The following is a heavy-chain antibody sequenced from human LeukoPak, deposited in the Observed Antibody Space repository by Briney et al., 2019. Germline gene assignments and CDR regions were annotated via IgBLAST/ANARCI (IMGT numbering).Heavy chain of an antibody. J-gene: IGHJ3*02. CDR3: AREYGVAAAFGAFDI. V-gene: IGHV1-46*01. CDR2: INPSGGST. Sequence: ASVKVSCKASGYTFTSYYMHWVRQAPGQGLEWMGIINPSGGSTSYAQKFQGRVTMTRDMSTNTVYMELSSLRSEDMAVYYCAREYGVAAAFGAFDIWGQGTMVTVSS. D-gene: IGHD6-13*01. CDR1: GYTFTSYY.